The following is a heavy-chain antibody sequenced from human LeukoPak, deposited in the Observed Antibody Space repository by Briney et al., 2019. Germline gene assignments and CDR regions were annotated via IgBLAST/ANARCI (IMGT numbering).Heavy chain of an antibody. CDR1: GGSISSSSYY. V-gene: IGHV4-39*01. D-gene: IGHD3-16*02. CDR3: ARLMSYPYYFDY. J-gene: IGHJ4*02. CDR2: IYYSGST. Sequence: SETLSLTCTVSGGSISSSSYYWGWIRQPPGKGLEWIGSIYYSGSTYYNPSLKSRVTISVDTSKNQFSLKLSSVTAADTAVYYCARLMSYPYYFDYWGQGTLVTVSS.